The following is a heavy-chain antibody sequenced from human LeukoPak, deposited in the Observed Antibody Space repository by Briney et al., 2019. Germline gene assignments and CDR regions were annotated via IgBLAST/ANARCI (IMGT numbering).Heavy chain of an antibody. V-gene: IGHV3-23*01. Sequence: GGSLRLSCAASGFTFSSYAMSWVRQAPGKGLEWVSAISGSGGSTYYADSVKGRFTISRDNSKNTLYLQMNSLRGEDTAVYYCAKDRTRYYYDSSGYYYVGLLWGQGTLVTVSS. CDR1: GFTFSSYA. CDR2: ISGSGGST. J-gene: IGHJ4*02. CDR3: AKDRTRYYYDSSGYYYVGLL. D-gene: IGHD3-22*01.